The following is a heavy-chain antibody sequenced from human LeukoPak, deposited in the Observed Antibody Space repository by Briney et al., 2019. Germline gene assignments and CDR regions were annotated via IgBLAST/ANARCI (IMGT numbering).Heavy chain of an antibody. CDR1: GGTFSSYA. CDR2: IIPIFGTA. V-gene: IGHV1-69*13. CDR3: ARAYSGAYYGSSLSICYYGMDV. Sequence: GASVKVSCKASGGTFSSYAISWVRQAPGQGLEWMGGIIPIFGTANYAQKFQGRVTITADESTSTAYMELSSLRSEDTAVYYCARAYSGAYYGSSLSICYYGMDVWGQGTTVTVSS. D-gene: IGHD3-10*01. J-gene: IGHJ6*02.